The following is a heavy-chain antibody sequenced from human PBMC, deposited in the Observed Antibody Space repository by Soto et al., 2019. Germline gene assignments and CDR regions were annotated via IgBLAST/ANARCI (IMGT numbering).Heavy chain of an antibody. V-gene: IGHV4-34*01. CDR3: ARGRDWIAAAKGPGRGRGYYMDV. J-gene: IGHJ6*03. CDR1: GGSFSGYY. CDR2: INHSGST. D-gene: IGHD6-13*01. Sequence: SETLSLTCAVYGGSFSGYYWSWIRQPPGKGLEWIGEINHSGSTNYNPSLKSRVTISVDTSKNQFSLKLSSVTAADTAVYYCARGRDWIAAAKGPGRGRGYYMDVWGKGTTVTVSS.